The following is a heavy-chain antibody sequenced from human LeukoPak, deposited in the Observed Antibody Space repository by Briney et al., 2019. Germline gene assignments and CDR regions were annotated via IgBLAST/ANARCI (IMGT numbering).Heavy chain of an antibody. D-gene: IGHD3/OR15-3a*01. CDR1: GGTFSGYY. J-gene: IGHJ5*02. CDR3: ARAHRYLRTGGFDP. Sequence: PSETLSLTCAAYGGTFSGYYWSWIRHPPGKGLEWIGEINHSGSTNYNPSLKSRVTISVDTSKNQFSLKLSSVTAEDTAVYYCARAHRYLRTGGFDPWGQGTLVTVSS. V-gene: IGHV4-34*01. CDR2: INHSGST.